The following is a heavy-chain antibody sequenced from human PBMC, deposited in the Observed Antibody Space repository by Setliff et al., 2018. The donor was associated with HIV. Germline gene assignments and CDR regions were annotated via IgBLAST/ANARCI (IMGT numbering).Heavy chain of an antibody. CDR1: GGSFSGYY. V-gene: IGHV4-34*01. CDR3: ARGFWKRITMVRPMSYYYYGMDV. D-gene: IGHD3-10*01. CDR2: INHSGST. J-gene: IGHJ6*02. Sequence: SETLSLTCAVYGGSFSGYYWSWIRQPPGKGLEWIGEINHSGSTNYNPSLKSRVTISIDTSKNQFSLKLSSVTAADTAVYYCARGFWKRITMVRPMSYYYYGMDVWGQGTTVTVSS.